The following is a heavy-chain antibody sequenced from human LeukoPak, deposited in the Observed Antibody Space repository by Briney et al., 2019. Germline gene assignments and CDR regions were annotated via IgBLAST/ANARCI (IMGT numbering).Heavy chain of an antibody. D-gene: IGHD3-10*01. Sequence: SQTLSLTCTVSGGSLSSGGYYWSWIRQPPGKGLEWIGYIYHSGSTYYNPSLKSRVTISVDRSKNQFSLKLSSVTAADTAVYYCARESKMNYYGSGSYYYFDYWGQGTLVTVSS. CDR3: ARESKMNYYGSGSYYYFDY. V-gene: IGHV4-30-2*01. J-gene: IGHJ4*02. CDR1: GGSLSSGGYY. CDR2: IYHSGST.